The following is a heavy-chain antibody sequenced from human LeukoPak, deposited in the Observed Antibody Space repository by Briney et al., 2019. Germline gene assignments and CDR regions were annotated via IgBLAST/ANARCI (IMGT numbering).Heavy chain of an antibody. D-gene: IGHD6-25*01. Sequence: PSETLSLTCTVSGGSISSYYWSWIRQPPGKGLEWIGYIYYSGSTNYNPSLKSRVTISVDTSKNQFSLKLSSVTAADTAVYYCARVVEQRALLHFDYWGQGTLVTVSS. J-gene: IGHJ4*02. CDR3: ARVVEQRALLHFDY. CDR1: GGSISSYY. CDR2: IYYSGST. V-gene: IGHV4-59*01.